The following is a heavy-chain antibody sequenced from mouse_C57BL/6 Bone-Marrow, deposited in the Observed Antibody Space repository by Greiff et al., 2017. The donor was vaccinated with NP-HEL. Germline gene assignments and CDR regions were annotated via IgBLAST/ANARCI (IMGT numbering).Heavy chain of an antibody. D-gene: IGHD1-1*01. Sequence: EVQLVESGGGLVKPGGSLKLSCAASGFTFSSYAMSWVRQTPEKRLEWVATISDGGSYTYYPDNVKGRFTITRDNAKNNLYLQMSHLNSVYTALYSCAMNYYGSHMDYWGQGPSVSVSS. J-gene: IGHJ4*01. CDR2: ISDGGSYT. CDR3: AMNYYGSHMDY. V-gene: IGHV5-4*01. CDR1: GFTFSSYA.